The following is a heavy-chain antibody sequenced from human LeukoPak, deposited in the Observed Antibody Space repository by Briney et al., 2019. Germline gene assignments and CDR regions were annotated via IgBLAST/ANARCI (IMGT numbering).Heavy chain of an antibody. CDR1: GGTFSSYA. D-gene: IGHD5-24*01. CDR2: IIPIFGTA. Sequence: SVKVSCKASGGTFSSYAISWVRQAPGQGLEWMGGIIPIFGTANYAQKFQGRVTITTDEFTSTAYMELSSLRSEDTAVYYCAATAKRGDGLYFDYWGQGTLVTVSS. J-gene: IGHJ4*02. V-gene: IGHV1-69*05. CDR3: AATAKRGDGLYFDY.